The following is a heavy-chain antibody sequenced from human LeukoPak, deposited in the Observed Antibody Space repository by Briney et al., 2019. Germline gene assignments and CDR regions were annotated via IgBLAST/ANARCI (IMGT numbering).Heavy chain of an antibody. CDR1: GFTFSRYW. V-gene: IGHV3-74*01. Sequence: GGSLRLSCAASGFTFSRYWMHWVRQVPGKGLVWVSGIDSDGHTTFYADYVKGRFTISRDNARNTLFPQMNSLGAEDTAVYYCATLAYGPDYWGQGTLVTVSS. CDR2: IDSDGHTT. CDR3: ATLAYGPDY. J-gene: IGHJ4*02. D-gene: IGHD3-10*01.